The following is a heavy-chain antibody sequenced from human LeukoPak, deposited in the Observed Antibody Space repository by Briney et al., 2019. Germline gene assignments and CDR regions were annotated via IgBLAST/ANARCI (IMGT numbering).Heavy chain of an antibody. CDR1: GFTFSSYA. Sequence: GESLRLSCAASGFTFSSYAMSWVRQAPGKGLEWVSAISGSGGSTYYADSVKGRFTISRDNAKNSLYLQMNSLRAEDTAVYYCARDHYYRYYFDYWGQGTLVTVSS. V-gene: IGHV3-23*01. D-gene: IGHD3-10*01. J-gene: IGHJ4*02. CDR2: ISGSGGST. CDR3: ARDHYYRYYFDY.